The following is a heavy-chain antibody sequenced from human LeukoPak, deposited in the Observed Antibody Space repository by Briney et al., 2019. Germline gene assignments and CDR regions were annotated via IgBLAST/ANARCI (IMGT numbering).Heavy chain of an antibody. Sequence: SETLSLTCSVSGGSITKNGYYWGWIRQSPETGLEWIGSIHYSGSTYYNPSLNSRVTISVDTSKNQFSLKLSSVTAADTAVYYCARGALGLYCSSTSCYTAAFDIWGQGTMVTVSS. J-gene: IGHJ3*02. D-gene: IGHD2-2*02. V-gene: IGHV4-39*01. CDR1: GGSITKNGYY. CDR3: ARGALGLYCSSTSCYTAAFDI. CDR2: IHYSGST.